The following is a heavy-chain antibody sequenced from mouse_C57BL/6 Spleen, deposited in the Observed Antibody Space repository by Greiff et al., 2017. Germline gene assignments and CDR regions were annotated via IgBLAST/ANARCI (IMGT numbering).Heavy chain of an antibody. Sequence: VQLQQSGPGLVAPSQSLSISCTVSGFSLTSYGVDWVRQPPGKGLEWLGVICGGGSTTYNSALMSRLSISKENSKSQVFLKMNSLQTDDTAMYYCAKQGYDSRFAYWGQGTLVTVSA. D-gene: IGHD2-2*01. V-gene: IGHV2-9*01. CDR3: AKQGYDSRFAY. J-gene: IGHJ3*01. CDR2: ICGGGST. CDR1: GFSLTSYG.